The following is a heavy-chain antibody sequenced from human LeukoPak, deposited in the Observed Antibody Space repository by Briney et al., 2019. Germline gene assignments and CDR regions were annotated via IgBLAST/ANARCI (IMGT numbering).Heavy chain of an antibody. V-gene: IGHV3-21*04. J-gene: IGHJ1*01. CDR1: GFTFSSYS. D-gene: IGHD3-22*01. CDR3: ANDDSSGYYFVLADHLYFQH. CDR2: ISSSSSYI. Sequence: TGGSLRLSCAASGFTFSSYSMNWVRQAPGKGLEWVSSISSSSSYIYYADSVKGRFTISRDNSKNTLYLQMNSLRAEDTAVYYCANDDSSGYYFVLADHLYFQHWGQGTLVTVSS.